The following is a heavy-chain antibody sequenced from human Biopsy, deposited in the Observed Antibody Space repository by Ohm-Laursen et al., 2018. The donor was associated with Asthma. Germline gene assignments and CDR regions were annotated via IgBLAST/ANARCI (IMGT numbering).Heavy chain of an antibody. Sequence: SDTLSLTCTVSGGSISSSDYYWSWIRQPPGKGLEWIGYIYYSGSTYYNPSLKSRVTISVDTSKNQFSLKLSSVTAADTAVYYCARGPPVDREDWGQGTLVTVSS. D-gene: IGHD5-24*01. CDR2: IYYSGST. V-gene: IGHV4-30-4*02. CDR1: GGSISSSDYY. J-gene: IGHJ4*02. CDR3: ARGPPVDRED.